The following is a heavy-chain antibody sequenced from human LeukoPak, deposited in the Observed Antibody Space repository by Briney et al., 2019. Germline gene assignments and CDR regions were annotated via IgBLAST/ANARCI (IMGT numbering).Heavy chain of an antibody. J-gene: IGHJ4*02. Sequence: GGSLRLSCAASGFTFSDHWMTWVRQAPGKGLEWVANIKQDGSETYYVDSVKGRFTISRDNAKNSLYLQMNSLRAEDTAVYYCTRVAWVTGVDYWDQGTLVTVSS. CDR3: TRVAWVTGVDY. CDR1: GFTFSDHW. CDR2: IKQDGSET. V-gene: IGHV3-7*01. D-gene: IGHD5-18*01.